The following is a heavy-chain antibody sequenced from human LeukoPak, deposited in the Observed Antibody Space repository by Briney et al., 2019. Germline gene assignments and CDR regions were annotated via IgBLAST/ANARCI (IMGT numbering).Heavy chain of an antibody. CDR3: ARVFGQWLAVD. V-gene: IGHV1-8*01. CDR1: GYTFTTDD. Sequence: GSSVKVSCRASGYTFTTDDINWVRQSSGRGREWMGLINPGTGTTRYAQKFQGRVTMTRDTSINTVYMELSSRRSEDAAIYYWARVFGQWLAVDWGQGTPVIVSS. CDR2: INPGTGTT. D-gene: IGHD6-19*01. J-gene: IGHJ4*02.